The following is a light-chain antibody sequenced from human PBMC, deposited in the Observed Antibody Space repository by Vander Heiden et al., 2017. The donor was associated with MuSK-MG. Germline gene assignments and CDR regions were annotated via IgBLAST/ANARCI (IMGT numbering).Light chain of an antibody. J-gene: IGKJ2*01. CDR3: QHYYSLPYT. CDR2: DAS. V-gene: IGKV1-33*01. Sequence: SQMTQSTPSVCASVGDRVPITGQERQGIRNYLTWYQQKPGKAPKLLIPDASNLETGVPARFSGSGSGTDFTFTISSLQPVDVATYYCQHYYSLPYTFGQGTKLEIK. CDR1: QGIRNY.